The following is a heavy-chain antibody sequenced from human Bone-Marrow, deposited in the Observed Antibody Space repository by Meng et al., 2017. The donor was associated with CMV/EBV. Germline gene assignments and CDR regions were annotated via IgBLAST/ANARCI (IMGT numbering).Heavy chain of an antibody. CDR3: ARSTAMVLPFSP. CDR1: GDTFSSYA. J-gene: IGHJ5*02. Sequence: SVKVSCKASGDTFSSYAISWVRQAPGQGLEWMGGIIPIFGTANYAQKFQGRVTITTDESTSTAYMELSSLRSEDTAVYYCARSTAMVLPFSPWGQGTLVTVSS. D-gene: IGHD5-18*01. V-gene: IGHV1-69*05. CDR2: IIPIFGTA.